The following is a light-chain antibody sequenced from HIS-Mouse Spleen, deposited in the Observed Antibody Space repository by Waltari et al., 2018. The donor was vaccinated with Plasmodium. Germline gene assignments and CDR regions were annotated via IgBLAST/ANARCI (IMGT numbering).Light chain of an antibody. CDR3: QQRSNWPPLT. J-gene: IGKJ4*01. Sequence: EIVLTQSPATLSLSPGERATLSCRASQSVSSYLAWYQQKPGQAPRLLIYDACNRATGIPARFSGSGSGTDFTLTISSLEPEDFAFYYCQQRSNWPPLTFGGGTKVEIK. CDR1: QSVSSY. V-gene: IGKV3-11*01. CDR2: DAC.